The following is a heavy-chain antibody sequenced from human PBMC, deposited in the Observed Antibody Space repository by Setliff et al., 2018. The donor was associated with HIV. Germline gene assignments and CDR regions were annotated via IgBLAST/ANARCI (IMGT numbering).Heavy chain of an antibody. CDR1: GDSISDTTYY. CDR2: IYHSGST. Sequence: PSETLSLTCSVSGDSISDTTYYWSWIRQPPGKGLEWIGNIYHSGSTLYKPSLKSRVTMSVDTSKNQFSLKLNSVTAADTAVYHCARLSSYRSSSYYFDYWGQGALVTVSS. V-gene: IGHV4-39*01. D-gene: IGHD6-6*01. CDR3: ARLSSYRSSSYYFDY. J-gene: IGHJ4*02.